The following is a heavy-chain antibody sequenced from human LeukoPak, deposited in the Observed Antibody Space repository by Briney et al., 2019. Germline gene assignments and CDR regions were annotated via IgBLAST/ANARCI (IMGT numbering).Heavy chain of an antibody. V-gene: IGHV1-24*01. CDR2: FDPEDGET. CDR1: GYTLTELS. Sequence: ASVKVSCKVSGYTLTELSMHWVRQAPGKGLEWMGGFDPEDGETIYAQKFQGRVTMTEDTSTDTAYMELSSLRSEDTAVYYCATVAQGELLRQSWFDPWGQGTLVTVSS. CDR3: ATVAQGELLRQSWFDP. J-gene: IGHJ5*02. D-gene: IGHD1-26*01.